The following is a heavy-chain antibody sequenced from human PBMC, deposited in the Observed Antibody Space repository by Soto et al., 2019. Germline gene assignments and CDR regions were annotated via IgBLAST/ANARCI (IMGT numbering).Heavy chain of an antibody. CDR1: GYTFTSYG. CDR3: ARDSYYYDSSGFAFDY. CDR2: ISAYNGNT. J-gene: IGHJ4*02. D-gene: IGHD3-22*01. Sequence: GASVKVSCKASGYTFTSYGISWVRRAPGQGLEWMGWISAYNGNTNNAKKLQGRVTMTTDTSTSTAYMELRSLRSDDTAVYYCARDSYYYDSSGFAFDYWGQGTLVTVSS. V-gene: IGHV1-18*04.